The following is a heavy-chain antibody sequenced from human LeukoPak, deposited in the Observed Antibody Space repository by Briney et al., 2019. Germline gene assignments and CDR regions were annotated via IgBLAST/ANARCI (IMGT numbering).Heavy chain of an antibody. Sequence: GGSLRLSCAASGFTFSSYGMHWVRQAPGKGLEWVAVISYDGSNKYYADSVKGRFTISRDNSKNTLYLQMNSLRAEDTAVYYCAKDSTTAQLGFLPDYWGQGTLVTVSS. CDR1: GFTFSSYG. J-gene: IGHJ4*02. CDR2: ISYDGSNK. CDR3: AKDSTTAQLGFLPDY. D-gene: IGHD1-1*01. V-gene: IGHV3-30*18.